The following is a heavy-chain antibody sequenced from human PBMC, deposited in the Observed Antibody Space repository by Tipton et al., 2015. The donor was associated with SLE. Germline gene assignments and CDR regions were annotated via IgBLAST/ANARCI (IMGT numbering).Heavy chain of an antibody. Sequence: TLSLTCTVSGGSISSGSYYWSWIRQPAGKGLEWIGRIYTSGSTNYNPSLKSRVTISVDTSKNQFSLKLSSVTAADTAVYYFAREGYYDFWSGYHYWGQGTLVTVSS. CDR3: AREGYYDFWSGYHY. V-gene: IGHV4-61*02. J-gene: IGHJ4*02. D-gene: IGHD3-3*01. CDR2: IYTSGST. CDR1: GGSISSGSYY.